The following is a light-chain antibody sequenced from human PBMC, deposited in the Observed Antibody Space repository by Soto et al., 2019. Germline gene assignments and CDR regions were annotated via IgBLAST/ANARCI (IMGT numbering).Light chain of an antibody. V-gene: IGKV1-5*01. CDR2: DVS. CDR3: QQKYRLPRT. J-gene: IGKJ1*01. CDR1: QSINNL. Sequence: DAQMTQSPSTLSASVGDRVTITCRASQSINNLLAWYQQKPGKAPKFLIYDVSTLESGVPSRFSGSGSGTDFTLTISSLQPEDFATYFCQQKYRLPRTFGQGTKVDIK.